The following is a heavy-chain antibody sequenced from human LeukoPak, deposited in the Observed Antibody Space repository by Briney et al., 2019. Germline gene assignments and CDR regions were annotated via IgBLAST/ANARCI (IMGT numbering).Heavy chain of an antibody. Sequence: SGTLSLTCTVSGGSISSHYWSWIRQPPGKGLEWIGYIYYSGSTNYNPSLKSRVTISVDTSKNQFSLKLSSVTAADTAVYYCARLDASYYYYMDVWGKGTTVTVSS. CDR2: IYYSGST. CDR3: ARLDASYYYYMDV. V-gene: IGHV4-59*11. J-gene: IGHJ6*03. CDR1: GGSISSHY. D-gene: IGHD2-2*01.